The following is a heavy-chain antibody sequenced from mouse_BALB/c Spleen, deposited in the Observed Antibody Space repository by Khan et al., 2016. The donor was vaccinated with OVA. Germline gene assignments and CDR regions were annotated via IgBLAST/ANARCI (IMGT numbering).Heavy chain of an antibody. CDR1: GYTFTSYW. D-gene: IGHD1-1*01. J-gene: IGHJ4*01. V-gene: IGHV1S41*01. CDR2: IAPGSGSD. CDR3: ARSNYYGSGLYAMDY. Sequence: DLVKPGASVKLSCKASGYTFTSYWINWIKQRPGQGLEWIGRIAPGSGSDYYNDMFKGKATLTIDTSSSTAYIQVRSLSSEDSAFYFCARSNYYGSGLYAMDYWGQGTSVTVSS.